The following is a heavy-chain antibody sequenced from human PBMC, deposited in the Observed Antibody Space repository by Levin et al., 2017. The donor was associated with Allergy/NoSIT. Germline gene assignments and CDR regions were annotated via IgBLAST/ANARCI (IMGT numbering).Heavy chain of an antibody. CDR1: GFTFSYYS. CDR2: VTDSGGGT. Sequence: ETLSLTCAASGFTFSYYSMGWVRQAPGKGLEWVSAVTDSGGGTYYADSVKGRFTISRDNSKNTLYLQMNSLRAEDTAIYYCAKDSRRSSGWYYFDYWGQGTLVTVSS. V-gene: IGHV3-23*01. CDR3: AKDSRRSSGWYYFDY. D-gene: IGHD6-19*01. J-gene: IGHJ4*02.